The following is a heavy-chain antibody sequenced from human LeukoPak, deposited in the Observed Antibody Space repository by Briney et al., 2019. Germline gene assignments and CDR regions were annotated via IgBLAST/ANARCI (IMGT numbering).Heavy chain of an antibody. J-gene: IGHJ3*02. V-gene: IGHV1-24*01. CDR2: FDPEDGET. Sequence: ASVKVSCKVSGYTLTELSMHWVRQAPGKGLEWMGGFDPEDGETIYAQKFQGRVTMTEDTSTDTAYMELSSLRPEDTAVYYCATGLPAAKDADAFDIWGQGTMVTVSS. CDR3: ATGLPAAKDADAFDI. D-gene: IGHD2-2*01. CDR1: GYTLTELS.